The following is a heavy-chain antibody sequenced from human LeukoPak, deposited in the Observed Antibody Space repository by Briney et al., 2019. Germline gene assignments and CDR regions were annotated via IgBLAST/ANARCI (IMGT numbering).Heavy chain of an antibody. Sequence: LGGSLRLSCAASGFTLSSYAMSWVRQAPGKGLEWVAVISYDGSNKYYADSVKGRFTISRDNSKNTLYLQMNSLRAEDTAVYYCARVRTLRYCSSTSCAGMDYWGQGTLVTVSS. D-gene: IGHD2-2*01. CDR1: GFTLSSYA. CDR3: ARVRTLRYCSSTSCAGMDY. J-gene: IGHJ4*02. V-gene: IGHV3-30-3*01. CDR2: ISYDGSNK.